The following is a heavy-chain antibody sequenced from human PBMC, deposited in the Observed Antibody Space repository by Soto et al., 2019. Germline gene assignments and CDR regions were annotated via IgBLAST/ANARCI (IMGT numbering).Heavy chain of an antibody. CDR3: ARASITMVRGVIITGYGMDV. J-gene: IGHJ6*02. CDR2: IYYSGST. Sequence: SETLSLTCTVSGGSISSYYWSWIRQPPGKGLEWIGYIYYSGSTNYNPSLKSRVTISVDTSKNQFSLKLSSVTAADTAVYYCARASITMVRGVIITGYGMDVWGQGTTVTVSS. CDR1: GGSISSYY. V-gene: IGHV4-59*01. D-gene: IGHD3-10*01.